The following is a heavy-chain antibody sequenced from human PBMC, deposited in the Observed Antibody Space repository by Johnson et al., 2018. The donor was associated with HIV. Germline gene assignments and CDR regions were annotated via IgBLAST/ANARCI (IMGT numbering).Heavy chain of an antibody. CDR1: GFTFSSYA. V-gene: IGHV3-30-3*01. J-gene: IGHJ3*02. Sequence: QEQLVESGGGVVQPGRSLRLSCAASGFTFSSYAMHWVRQAPGKGLEWVAVISYDGSNKYYADSVKGRFTISRANSKNSLYLQMNSLRGEDTAVYYCARDPNSSNCSGVTCYSAAFDIWGQGTMVTVSS. CDR3: ARDPNSSNCSGVTCYSAAFDI. CDR2: ISYDGSNK. D-gene: IGHD2-15*01.